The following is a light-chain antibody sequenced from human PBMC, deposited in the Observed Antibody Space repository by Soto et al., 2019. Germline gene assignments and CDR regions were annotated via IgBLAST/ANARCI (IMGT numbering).Light chain of an antibody. CDR3: SSYTSSSTRV. CDR2: EVS. V-gene: IGLV2-14*03. CDR1: SSDVGAYDY. Sequence: QSVLTQPASVSGSPGQSITISCTRTSSDVGAYDYVSWYQQHPDKAPKLMIYEVSNRPSGVSNRFSGSKSVNTATLTISGLQADDEADYYCSSYTSSSTRVFGTGTKVTVL. J-gene: IGLJ1*01.